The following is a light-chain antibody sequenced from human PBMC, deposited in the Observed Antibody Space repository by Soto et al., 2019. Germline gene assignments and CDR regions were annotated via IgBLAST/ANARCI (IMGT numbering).Light chain of an antibody. Sequence: EIVLTQSPATLVLSPGEIATLSCSASQSVTSYLAWYQQRPGQAPRLLIYEASNRATDIPARFSGSGSGTDFTLTISTLEPEDSAVYYCQQYGTSPLTFGGGTKVDIK. CDR2: EAS. V-gene: IGKV3-11*01. CDR1: QSVTSY. CDR3: QQYGTSPLT. J-gene: IGKJ4*01.